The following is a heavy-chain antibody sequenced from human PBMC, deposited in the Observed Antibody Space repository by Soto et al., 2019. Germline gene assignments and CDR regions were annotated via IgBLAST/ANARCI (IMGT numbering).Heavy chain of an antibody. D-gene: IGHD6-6*01. J-gene: IGHJ6*02. Sequence: QVQLVQSGAEVKKPGSSVKVSCKASGGTFSSYAISWVRQAPGQGLEWMGGIIPIFGTANYAQKFQGRVTITAYESTSTAYMELSSLRSEDTAVYYCARDGHIAALADLYYYGMDVLGQVTTVTVSS. V-gene: IGHV1-69*01. CDR3: ARDGHIAALADLYYYGMDV. CDR2: IIPIFGTA. CDR1: GGTFSSYA.